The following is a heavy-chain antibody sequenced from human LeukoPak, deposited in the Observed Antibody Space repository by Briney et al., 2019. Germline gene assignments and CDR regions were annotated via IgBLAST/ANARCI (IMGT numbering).Heavy chain of an antibody. D-gene: IGHD2-2*01. CDR1: GFTFSSYA. V-gene: IGHV3-23*01. CDR3: AKDPPATYQLLSAPESDIDY. Sequence: GGSLRLSYAASGFTFSSYAMSWVRQAPGKGLEWVSAISGSGGSTYYADSVKGRFTISRDNSKNTLYLQMNSLRAEDTAVYYCAKDPPATYQLLSAPESDIDYWGQGTLVTVSS. CDR2: ISGSGGST. J-gene: IGHJ4*02.